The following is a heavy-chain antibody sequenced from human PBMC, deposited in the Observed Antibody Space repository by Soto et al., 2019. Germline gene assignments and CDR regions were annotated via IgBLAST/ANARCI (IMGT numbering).Heavy chain of an antibody. D-gene: IGHD4-17*01. Sequence: QLQLQESGPGLVKPSETLSLTCTVSGASISSSNYYWGWIRQPPGRGLEWIGTMYYSGRTYYNPSLKSRVTTSVDTSKNQFSLNLSAVTATDTAVYYCARHGNTVTTGYYYGMDVWGQGTTVTVSS. J-gene: IGHJ6*02. CDR3: ARHGNTVTTGYYYGMDV. CDR1: GASISSSNYY. V-gene: IGHV4-39*01. CDR2: MYYSGRT.